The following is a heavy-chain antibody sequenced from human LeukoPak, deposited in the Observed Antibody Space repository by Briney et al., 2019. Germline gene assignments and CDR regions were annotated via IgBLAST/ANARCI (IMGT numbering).Heavy chain of an antibody. CDR1: GFTFSSYA. J-gene: IGHJ6*03. CDR3: AKGGDILTGYYNYYYYYYMDV. Sequence: GGSLRLSCAASGFTFSSYAMSWVRQALGKGLEWVSAISGSGGSTYYADSVKGRFTISRDNSKNTLYLQMNSLRAEDTAVYYCAKGGDILTGYYNYYYYYYMDVWGKGTTVTVSS. D-gene: IGHD3-9*01. V-gene: IGHV3-23*01. CDR2: ISGSGGST.